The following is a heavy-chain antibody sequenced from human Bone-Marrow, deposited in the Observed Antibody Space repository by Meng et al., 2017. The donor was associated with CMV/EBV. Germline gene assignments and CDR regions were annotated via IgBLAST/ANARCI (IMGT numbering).Heavy chain of an antibody. J-gene: IGHJ5*02. CDR3: AKLGVPAAIPGWFDP. Sequence: SLKISCAASGFSFDDFAMNWVRQAPGKGLEWVSGISWNSGRIDYADSVKGRFTISRDNAKNSLYLQMNSLRAEDTALYYCAKLGVPAAIPGWFDPWGQGTLVTVSS. CDR1: GFSFDDFA. D-gene: IGHD2-2*02. CDR2: ISWNSGRI. V-gene: IGHV3-9*01.